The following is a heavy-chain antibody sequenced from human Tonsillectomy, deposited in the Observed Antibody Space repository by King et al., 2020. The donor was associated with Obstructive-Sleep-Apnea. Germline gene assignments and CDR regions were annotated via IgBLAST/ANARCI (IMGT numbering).Heavy chain of an antibody. Sequence: QLVQSGAEVKKPAESLKISCKGSGYRFTNYWIGWVRQMPGKGLECMGIIYPDDSDTRYSPSFQGQVTISADKSTSTAYLQWSSLKASDTAMYYCARHQFRGGGFSDAGPFDIWGQGTMVTVSS. CDR3: ARHQFRGGGFSDAGPFDI. CDR2: IYPDDSDT. D-gene: IGHD5-12*01. J-gene: IGHJ3*02. CDR1: GYRFTNYW. V-gene: IGHV5-51*01.